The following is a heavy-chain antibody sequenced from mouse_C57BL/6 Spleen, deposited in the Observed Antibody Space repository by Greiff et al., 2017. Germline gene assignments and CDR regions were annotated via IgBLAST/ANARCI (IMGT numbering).Heavy chain of an antibody. Sequence: QVQLQQPGAELVKPGASVKMSCKASGYTFTSYWITWVKQRSGQGLVWIGDIYPGSGSTNYNEKFKSKATLTVDTSSSTAYMQLSSETSEDSAVYYCASMVANWDLDVWGKGTTVTVSS. CDR2: IYPGSGST. CDR3: ASMVANWDLDV. V-gene: IGHV1-55*01. J-gene: IGHJ1*03. CDR1: GYTFTSYW. D-gene: IGHD2-2*01.